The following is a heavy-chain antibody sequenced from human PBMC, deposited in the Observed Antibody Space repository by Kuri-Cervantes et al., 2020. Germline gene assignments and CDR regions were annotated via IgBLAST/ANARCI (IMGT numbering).Heavy chain of an antibody. V-gene: IGHV3-7*03. D-gene: IGHD5-18*01. J-gene: IGHJ4*02. CDR1: GFTFRSFW. CDR3: ATSSGYTAMAAFDY. CDR2: IKQDGSEK. Sequence: GESLKISCAASGFTFRSFWMSWVRQGPGKGLEWVANIKQDGSEKYYVDIVKGRFTISRDNAKNSLYLQMNSLRSEDTAVYYCATSSGYTAMAAFDYWGQGTLVTVSS.